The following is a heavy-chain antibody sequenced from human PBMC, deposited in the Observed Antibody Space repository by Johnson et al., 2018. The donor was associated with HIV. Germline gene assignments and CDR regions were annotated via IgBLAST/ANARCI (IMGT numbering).Heavy chain of an antibody. J-gene: IGHJ3*02. CDR2: IYSGGYT. CDR3: ARDRWGLKDAFDI. CDR1: GFTVSINY. Sequence: VQLVESGGGLIQPGGSLRLSCAASGFTVSINYMSWVRQAPGKGLEWVSVIYSGGYTYYADSVKGRFTISRDNAKNSLYLQMNSLRAEDTAVYYCARDRWGLKDAFDIWGQGTMVTVSS. D-gene: IGHD3-16*01. V-gene: IGHV3-53*01.